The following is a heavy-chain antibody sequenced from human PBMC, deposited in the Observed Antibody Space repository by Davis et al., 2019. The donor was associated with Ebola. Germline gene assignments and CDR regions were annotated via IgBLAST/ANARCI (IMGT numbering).Heavy chain of an antibody. CDR2: INHSGST. Sequence: MPSETLSLTCAVYGGSFSGYYWSWIRQPPGKGLEWIGEINHSGSTNYNPSLKSRVTISVDTSKNQFSLKLSSVTAADTAVYFCTRGRGRGFDYWGQGTLVTVSS. V-gene: IGHV4-34*01. CDR1: GGSFSGYY. D-gene: IGHD3-10*01. CDR3: TRGRGRGFDY. J-gene: IGHJ4*02.